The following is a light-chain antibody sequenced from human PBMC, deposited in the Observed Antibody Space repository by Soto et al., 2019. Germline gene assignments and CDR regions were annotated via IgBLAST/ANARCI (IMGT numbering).Light chain of an antibody. CDR1: QAIGSW. Sequence: DIQMTQSPSSLSASVGDRVTITCRASQAIGSWLAWYQQKPGKAPTSLIYDASNLQTEVPPRLSGSGSVTDFTLTISALQPEDSPTYYSQQYNSYPLTFGGGTMVEIK. V-gene: IGKV1D-16*01. J-gene: IGKJ4*01. CDR2: DAS. CDR3: QQYNSYPLT.